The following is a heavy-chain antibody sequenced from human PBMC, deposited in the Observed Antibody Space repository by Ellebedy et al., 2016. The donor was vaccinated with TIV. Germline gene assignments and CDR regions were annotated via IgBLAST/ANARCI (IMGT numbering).Heavy chain of an antibody. Sequence: GESLKISCAASGFTFSSYGMHWVRQAPGKGLEWVAVIWYDGSNKYYADSVKGRFTISRDNSKNTLYLQMNSLRAEDTAVYYCARDSGSSGWYFDYWGQGTLVTVSS. V-gene: IGHV3-33*08. D-gene: IGHD6-19*01. J-gene: IGHJ4*02. CDR3: ARDSGSSGWYFDY. CDR1: GFTFSSYG. CDR2: IWYDGSNK.